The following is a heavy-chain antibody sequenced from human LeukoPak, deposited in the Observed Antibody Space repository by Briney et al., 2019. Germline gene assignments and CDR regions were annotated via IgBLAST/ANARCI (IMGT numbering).Heavy chain of an antibody. CDR2: INPNSGGT. J-gene: IGHJ5*02. Sequence: ASVKVSCKASGYTFTGYYMHWVRQAPGQGLEWMGWINPNSGGTNYAQKFQGRVTMTRDTSISTAYMELSRLRSDDTAVYYCARDIRSPAAREGNWFDPWAREPWSPSPQ. D-gene: IGHD2-2*01. V-gene: IGHV1-2*02. CDR1: GYTFTGYY. CDR3: ARDIRSPAAREGNWFDP.